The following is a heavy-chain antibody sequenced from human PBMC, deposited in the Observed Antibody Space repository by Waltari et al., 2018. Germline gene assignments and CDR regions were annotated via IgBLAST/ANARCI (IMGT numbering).Heavy chain of an antibody. V-gene: IGHV4-59*08. Sequence: QVQLQESGPGLVKPSETLSLTCTVPERSISSDYWSWIRQPPGKGLEWIGYIFDSGTTNYNPSLKSRVTISLDTSKNQISLKLNSVTAADTAVYYCARHITFNYDFYGMDVWGQGTTVTVSS. CDR3: ARHITFNYDFYGMDV. CDR1: ERSISSDY. J-gene: IGHJ6*02. CDR2: IFDSGTT. D-gene: IGHD3-16*01.